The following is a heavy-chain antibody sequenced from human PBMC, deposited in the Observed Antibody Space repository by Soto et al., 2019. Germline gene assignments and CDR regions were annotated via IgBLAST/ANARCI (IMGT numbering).Heavy chain of an antibody. CDR1: GYTFTGYY. D-gene: IGHD3-16*02. CDR3: ARGQITFGGVIVIYEDFDY. J-gene: IGHJ4*02. V-gene: IGHV1-2*04. CDR2: INPNSGGT. Sequence: QVQLVQSGAEVKKPGASVKVSCKASGYTFTGYYMHWVRQAPGQGLEWMGWINPNSGGTNYAQKFQGWVTMTRDTSISTAYMELSRLRSDDTAVYYCARGQITFGGVIVIYEDFDYWGQGTLVTVSS.